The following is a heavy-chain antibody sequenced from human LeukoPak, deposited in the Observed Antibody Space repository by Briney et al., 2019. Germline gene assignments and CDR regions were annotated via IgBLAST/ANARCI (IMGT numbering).Heavy chain of an antibody. J-gene: IGHJ4*02. D-gene: IGHD3-10*01. CDR1: GFSIGTGYS. Sequence: SSETLSLTCSVSGFSIGTGYSWGWIRQPPGKGLEWIGTIYHRGNTYYNPSLMSRVTISLDTSKNQFSLRLTSVTAADTALYYCAREVESWFGDLLSYFDSWGQGTQVTVSS. V-gene: IGHV4-38-2*02. CDR2: IYHRGNT. CDR3: AREVESWFGDLLSYFDS.